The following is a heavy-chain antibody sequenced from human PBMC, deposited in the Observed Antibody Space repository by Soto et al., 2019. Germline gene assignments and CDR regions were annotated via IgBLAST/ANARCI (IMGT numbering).Heavy chain of an antibody. D-gene: IGHD3-22*01. CDR3: ARDPHYYDSSGYYHPSDFDY. Sequence: SVKVSCKASGGTFSSYDISWVRPAPGQGKERMGGIIPIFGTANYAQKFQGRVTITADESTSTAYMELSRLRSEDTAVYYCARDPHYYDSSGYYHPSDFDYWGQGTLVTVSS. CDR1: GGTFSSYD. V-gene: IGHV1-69*13. J-gene: IGHJ4*02. CDR2: IIPIFGTA.